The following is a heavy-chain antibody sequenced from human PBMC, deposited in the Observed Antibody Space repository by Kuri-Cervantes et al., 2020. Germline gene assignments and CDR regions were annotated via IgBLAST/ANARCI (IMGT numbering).Heavy chain of an antibody. D-gene: IGHD3-16*02. V-gene: IGHV1-2*04. CDR2: INPNSGGT. J-gene: IGHJ4*02. Sequence: ASVKVSCKASGYTFTSYAMNWVRQAPGQGLEWMGWINPNSGGTNYAQKFQGWVTMTRDTSISTAYMELSRLRSDDTAVYYCAADRRSYDYVWGSYRVNFDYWGQGTLVTVSS. CDR3: AADRRSYDYVWGSYRVNFDY. CDR1: GYTFTSYA.